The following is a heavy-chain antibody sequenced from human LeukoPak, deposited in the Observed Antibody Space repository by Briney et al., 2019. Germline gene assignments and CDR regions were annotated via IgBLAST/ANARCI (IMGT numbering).Heavy chain of an antibody. D-gene: IGHD3-10*01. V-gene: IGHV3-30-3*01. Sequence: GRSLRLSCAASGFTFSTHPMNWVRQAPGKGLERVAVISSDGYNKYYADSVKGRFTISTDNSNNTLFLQMNSLRTDDTAVYYCARDRYYYSGSPLAFDIWGQGTMVTVSS. CDR1: GFTFSTHP. CDR3: ARDRYYYSGSPLAFDI. CDR2: ISSDGYNK. J-gene: IGHJ3*02.